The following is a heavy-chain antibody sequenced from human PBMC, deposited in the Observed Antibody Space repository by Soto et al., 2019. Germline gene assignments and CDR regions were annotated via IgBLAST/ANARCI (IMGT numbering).Heavy chain of an antibody. J-gene: IGHJ5*02. V-gene: IGHV4-31*03. Sequence: QVQLQESGPGLVKPSQTLSLTCTVSGGSISSGGYYWSWIRQHPGKGLEWIGYIYYSGSTYYNPSLKSRVTISVDTSKNQFSLQLSSVTAADTAVYYCARGRVVVVPAAIGWFDPWGQGTLVTVSS. D-gene: IGHD2-2*01. CDR1: GGSISSGGYY. CDR2: IYYSGST. CDR3: ARGRVVVVPAAIGWFDP.